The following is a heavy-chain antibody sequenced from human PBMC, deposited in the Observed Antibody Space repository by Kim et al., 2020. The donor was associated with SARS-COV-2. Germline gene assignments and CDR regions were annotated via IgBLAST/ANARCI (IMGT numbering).Heavy chain of an antibody. Sequence: GGSLRLSCTASGFTLSAYGMSWVRQAPGEGLELVSAISGGSGVTYYPASVEGRFIISRDNSKNILFLQMNGLRAEDTAVYYCAKDGRWPKDAFDIWGQGTMVTVSS. J-gene: IGHJ3*02. CDR3: AKDGRWPKDAFDI. V-gene: IGHV3-23*01. CDR1: GFTLSAYG. CDR2: ISGGSGVT. D-gene: IGHD1-26*01.